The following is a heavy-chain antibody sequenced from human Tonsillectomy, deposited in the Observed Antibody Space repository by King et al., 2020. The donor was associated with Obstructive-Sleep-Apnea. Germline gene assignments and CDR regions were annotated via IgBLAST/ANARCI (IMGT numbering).Heavy chain of an antibody. D-gene: IGHD4-17*01. V-gene: IGHV1-2*02. CDR3: ARERTTVTTSDAFDI. J-gene: IGHJ3*02. Sequence: VQLVQSGAEVKKPGASVKVSCKASGYTFTAYYMHWVRQAPGQGLEWMGWIHPNSGATKYAQKFQGRVTLTRDTSIRTGYMEVSRLRSDDTAVYYCARERTTVTTSDAFDIWGQGTVVTVSS. CDR1: GYTFTAYY. CDR2: IHPNSGAT.